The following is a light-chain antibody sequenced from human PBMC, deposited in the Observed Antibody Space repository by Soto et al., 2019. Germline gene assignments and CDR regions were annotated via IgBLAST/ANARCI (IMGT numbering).Light chain of an antibody. CDR3: QQSYSTWWT. J-gene: IGKJ1*01. Sequence: DIQMTPSPSYLSASVGDRVTITCRASQSISSYLNWYQQKPGKAPKLLIYAASSLQSGVPSRFSGSGSVTDFTLTISSLQPEDFATYYCQQSYSTWWTFGQGTKVEIK. CDR1: QSISSY. CDR2: AAS. V-gene: IGKV1-39*01.